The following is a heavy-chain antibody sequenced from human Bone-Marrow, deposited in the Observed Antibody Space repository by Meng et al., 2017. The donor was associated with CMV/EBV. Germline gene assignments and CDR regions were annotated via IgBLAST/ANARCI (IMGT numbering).Heavy chain of an antibody. V-gene: IGHV2-5*01. J-gene: IGHJ5*02. CDR3: AHRGLTYYDFWSGYGPYNWFDP. CDR1: VG. CDR2: IYWNDDK. Sequence: VGVVWTRPTPGKALYWLALIYWNDDKRYSPSLKSRLTITKDTSKNQVVLTMTNMDPVDTATYYCAHRGLTYYDFWSGYGPYNWFDPWGQGTLVTVSS. D-gene: IGHD3-3*01.